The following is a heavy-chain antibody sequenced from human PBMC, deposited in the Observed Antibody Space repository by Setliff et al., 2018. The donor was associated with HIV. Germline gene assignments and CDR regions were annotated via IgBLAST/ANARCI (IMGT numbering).Heavy chain of an antibody. D-gene: IGHD3-10*01. CDR2: INPSIVST. CDR3: ARAGTLPMPINWFDP. V-gene: IGHV1-46*01. Sequence: ASVKVSCKASGYKSTSYYIHWVRQAPGQGLEWMGIINPSIVSTTYAEKFQGRVAMTRDTSTGTVYMELSSLKSEDTAVYYCARAGTLPMPINWFDPWGPGTLVTVSS. CDR1: GYKSTSYY. J-gene: IGHJ5*02.